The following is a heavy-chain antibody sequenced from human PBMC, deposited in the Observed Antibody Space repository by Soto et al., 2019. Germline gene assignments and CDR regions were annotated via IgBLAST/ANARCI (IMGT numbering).Heavy chain of an antibody. Sequence: EVQLVESGGALVQPGRSLRLSCAASGFAFDNYGMHWVRQPPGKGLEWVSGISSNGGGVDYADSVKGRLTISRDNAKNSLYLQMNSLRDEDTALYYCARANCVDCRSLYFFDYWGRGTLVTVSS. D-gene: IGHD2-21*02. V-gene: IGHV3-9*01. CDR1: GFAFDNYG. CDR2: ISSNGGGV. J-gene: IGHJ4*02. CDR3: ARANCVDCRSLYFFDY.